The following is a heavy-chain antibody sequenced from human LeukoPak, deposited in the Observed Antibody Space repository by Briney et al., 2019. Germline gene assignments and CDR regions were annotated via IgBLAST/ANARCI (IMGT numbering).Heavy chain of an antibody. CDR3: AQGPFTISALHY. CDR1: GFTFSTYW. CDR2: IRYGGSNK. J-gene: IGHJ4*02. D-gene: IGHD3-3*01. Sequence: PGGSLRLSCAASGFTFSTYWMHWVRQAPGKGLEGVAFIRYGGSNKYYADSVKGRFTISRDNSKNTLYLQMNSLRAEDTPVYHCAQGPFTISALHYWGPGTLVTASP. V-gene: IGHV3-30*02.